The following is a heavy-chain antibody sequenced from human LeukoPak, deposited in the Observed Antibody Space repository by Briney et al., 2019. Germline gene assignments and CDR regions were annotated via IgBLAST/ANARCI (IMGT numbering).Heavy chain of an antibody. J-gene: IGHJ6*02. CDR3: ARDYFLGSGSYSHYYYYGMDV. CDR1: GYTFTSYG. V-gene: IGHV1-18*01. CDR2: ISAYNGNT. Sequence: ASVNVSCKASGYTFTSYGISWVRQAPGQGLEWMGWISAYNGNTNYAQKLQGRVTMTTDTSTSTAYMELRSLRSDDTAVYYCARDYFLGSGSYSHYYYYGMDVWGQGTTVTVSS. D-gene: IGHD3-10*01.